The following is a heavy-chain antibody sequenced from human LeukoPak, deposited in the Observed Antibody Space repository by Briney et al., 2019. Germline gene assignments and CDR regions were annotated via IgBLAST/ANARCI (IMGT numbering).Heavy chain of an antibody. J-gene: IGHJ6*02. D-gene: IGHD3-10*01. CDR1: GFTFSSYE. CDR2: ISSSGSTI. V-gene: IGHV3-48*03. CDR3: AKLAKYFYGSETYYFFEH. Sequence: GSPRLSCAASGFTFSSYEMNWVRQAPGKGLEWVSYISSSGSTIYYADSVKGRFTISRDNAKNSLYLQMNSLRVEDTAVYYCAKLAKYFYGSETYYFFEHWGQGTTVTASS.